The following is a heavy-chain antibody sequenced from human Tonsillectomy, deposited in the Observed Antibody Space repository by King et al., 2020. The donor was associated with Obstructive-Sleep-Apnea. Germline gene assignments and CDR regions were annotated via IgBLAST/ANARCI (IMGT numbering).Heavy chain of an antibody. Sequence: QLVQSGAEVKKPGASVKVSCKASGYTFTSYYMHWVRQAPGQGLEWMGIINPSGGSTSYAQKFQGRVTMTRDTSTSTVYMELGSLRSEDTAVYYCARNDYYGSGSYYKAPFDYWGQGTLVTVSS. CDR2: INPSGGST. CDR1: GYTFTSYY. V-gene: IGHV1-46*01. D-gene: IGHD3-10*01. CDR3: ARNDYYGSGSYYKAPFDY. J-gene: IGHJ4*02.